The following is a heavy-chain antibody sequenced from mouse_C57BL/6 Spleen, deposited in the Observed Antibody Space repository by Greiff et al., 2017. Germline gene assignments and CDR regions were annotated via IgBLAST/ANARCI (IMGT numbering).Heavy chain of an antibody. J-gene: IGHJ1*03. CDR1: GYTFTSYW. CDR3: ARSPGYFDV. CDR2: IDPSDSYT. Sequence: QVQLQQPGAELVMPGASVKLSCKASGYTFTSYWMHWVKQRPGQGLEWIGEIDPSDSYTNYNQKFKGKSTLTVDKSSSTAYMQLSSLTSEDSAVYYCARSPGYFDVWRTGTTVTVSS. V-gene: IGHV1-69*01.